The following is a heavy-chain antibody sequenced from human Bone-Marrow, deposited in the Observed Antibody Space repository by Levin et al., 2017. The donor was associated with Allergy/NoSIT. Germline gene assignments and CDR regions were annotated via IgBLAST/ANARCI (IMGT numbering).Heavy chain of an antibody. D-gene: IGHD3-10*01. Sequence: PSETLSLTCIVSGGSVSYYYWSWIRQPPGKGLEWIGYMHYSGSSDYNPSLKSRVTISVDTSKNQFSLKLNSVTAADTAVYFCARDRGSRFDYWGQGTLVTVSS. CDR1: GGSVSYYY. CDR2: MHYSGSS. V-gene: IGHV4-59*02. CDR3: ARDRGSRFDY. J-gene: IGHJ4*02.